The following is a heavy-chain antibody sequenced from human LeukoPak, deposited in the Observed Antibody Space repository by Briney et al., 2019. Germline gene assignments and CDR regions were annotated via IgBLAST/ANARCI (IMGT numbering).Heavy chain of an antibody. J-gene: IGHJ4*02. CDR2: INHSGST. V-gene: IGHV4-34*01. CDR3: ARHKGDGYNYVFDY. Sequence: NPSETLSLTCAVYGGSFSGYYWSWIRQPPGKGLEWIGEINHSGSTNYNPSLKSRVTISVDTSKNQFSLKLSSVTAADTAVYYCARHKGDGYNYVFDYWGQGTLVTVSS. D-gene: IGHD5-24*01. CDR1: GGSFSGYY.